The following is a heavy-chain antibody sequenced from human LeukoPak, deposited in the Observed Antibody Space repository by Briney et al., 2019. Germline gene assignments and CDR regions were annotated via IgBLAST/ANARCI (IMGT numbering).Heavy chain of an antibody. CDR2: INPNSGGT. D-gene: IGHD2-2*01. CDR3: ARALAVVVPAAMAC. Sequence: ASVTVSCKASGYTFTGYYMHGVRQAPGQGVEWMGWINPNSGGTNYAQKFQGRVTMTRDTSISTANMELSRLRSDDTAVYYCARALAVVVPAAMACWGQGTLVTVSS. J-gene: IGHJ4*02. V-gene: IGHV1-2*02. CDR1: GYTFTGYY.